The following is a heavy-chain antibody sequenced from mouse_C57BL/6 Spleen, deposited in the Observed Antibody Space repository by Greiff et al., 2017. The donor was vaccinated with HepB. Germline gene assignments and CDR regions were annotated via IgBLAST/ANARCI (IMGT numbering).Heavy chain of an antibody. V-gene: IGHV1-63*01. Sequence: VQLQQSGAELVRPGTSVKMSCKASGYTFTNYWIGWAKQRPGHGLEWIGDIYPGGGYTNYNEKLKGKATLTADKSSSTAYMQFSSLTSEDSAIYYCARSDGGRGYFDYCGQGTTLTVSS. CDR1: GYTFTNYW. J-gene: IGHJ2*01. CDR2: IYPGGGYT. D-gene: IGHD1-1*02. CDR3: ARSDGGRGYFDY.